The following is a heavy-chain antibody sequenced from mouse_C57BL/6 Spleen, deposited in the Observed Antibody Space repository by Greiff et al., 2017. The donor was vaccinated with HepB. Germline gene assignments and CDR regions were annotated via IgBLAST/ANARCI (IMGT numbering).Heavy chain of an antibody. D-gene: IGHD2-4*01. CDR2: IYPGDGDT. CDR3: ARGGSYDYDGDGVDWYFDV. Sequence: VQLQQSGPELVKPGASVKISCKASGYAFSSSWMNWVKQRPGKGLEWIGRIYPGDGDTNYNGKFKGKATLTADKSSSTAYMQRSSLTSEDSAVYFFARGGSYDYDGDGVDWYFDVWGTGTTVTVSS. V-gene: IGHV1-82*01. J-gene: IGHJ1*03. CDR1: GYAFSSSW.